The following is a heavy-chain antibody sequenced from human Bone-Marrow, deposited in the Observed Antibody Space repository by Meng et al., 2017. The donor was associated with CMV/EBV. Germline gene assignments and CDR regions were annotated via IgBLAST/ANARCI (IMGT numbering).Heavy chain of an antibody. CDR2: IYSGGST. CDR3: AKDILGGQLVSGVFDY. J-gene: IGHJ4*02. CDR1: GFTVSSNY. V-gene: IGHV3-53*01. D-gene: IGHD6-6*01. Sequence: GESLKISCAASGFTVSSNYMSWVRQAPGKGLEWVSVIYSGGSTYYADSVKGRFTISRDNSKNTLYLQMNSLRAEDTAVYYCAKDILGGQLVSGVFDYWGQGTLVTVSS.